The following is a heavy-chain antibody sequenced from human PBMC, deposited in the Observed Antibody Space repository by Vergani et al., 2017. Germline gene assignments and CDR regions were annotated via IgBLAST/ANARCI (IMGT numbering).Heavy chain of an antibody. CDR1: GFTFSTFN. Sequence: LESGGGLVQPGGSIRLSCFGSGFTFSTFNMHWVRQIPGKGLEYISGILSDGKSTNYAKPVKGRFIVTRDNSKNSLHLQMGNLRVEDTGIYYCSKGERETAPWERGYLHVLDVGGQGTTVSVSS. V-gene: IGHV3-64*01. CDR2: ILSDGKST. J-gene: IGHJ6*02. D-gene: IGHD1-26*01. CDR3: SKGERETAPWERGYLHVLDV.